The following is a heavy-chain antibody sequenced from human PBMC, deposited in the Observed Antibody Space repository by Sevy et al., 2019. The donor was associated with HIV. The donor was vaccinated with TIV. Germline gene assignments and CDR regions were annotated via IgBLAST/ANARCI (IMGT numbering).Heavy chain of an antibody. CDR1: GHAFTDYF. V-gene: IGHV1-2*02. Sequence: ASVKVSCKASGHAFTDYFMHWVRQAAGQGLEWMGWINPDSGDTKYAQKFHGRVTLTRDTSISTAYMELSRLKSDDTAVYYCARPGGYRYGSLLDYWGQGTLVTVSS. CDR2: INPDSGDT. J-gene: IGHJ4*02. D-gene: IGHD5-18*01. CDR3: ARPGGYRYGSLLDY.